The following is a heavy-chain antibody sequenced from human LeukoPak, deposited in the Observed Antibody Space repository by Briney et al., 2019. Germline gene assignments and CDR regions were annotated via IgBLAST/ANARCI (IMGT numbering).Heavy chain of an antibody. V-gene: IGHV3-74*01. CDR1: GFTFSSYW. Sequence: GGSLRLSCAASGFTFSSYWMHWVRQAPGKGLVWVSRINSDGSSTSYADSVKGRFTISRDNSKNTLYLQMNSLRAEDTAVYYCAKRGLGYCSGGSCLDTETTGYYYYYYMDVWGKGTTVTISS. J-gene: IGHJ6*03. D-gene: IGHD2-15*01. CDR2: INSDGSST. CDR3: AKRGLGYCSGGSCLDTETTGYYYYYYMDV.